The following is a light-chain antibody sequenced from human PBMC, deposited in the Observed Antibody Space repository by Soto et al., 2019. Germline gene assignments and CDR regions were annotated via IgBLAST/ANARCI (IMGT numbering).Light chain of an antibody. J-gene: IGKJ5*01. CDR1: LPISNY. V-gene: IGKV1-39*01. CDR3: QQSYSNPIT. CDR2: AXX. Sequence: DIQMTQSPSTLSASVGDRVTITCRASLPISNYLAWYQQKPGKIPNXXXXAXXSXQSGVPSRFSGSGSGTDFTLTISSLQPEDFATYYCQQSYSNPITFGQGTRLESK.